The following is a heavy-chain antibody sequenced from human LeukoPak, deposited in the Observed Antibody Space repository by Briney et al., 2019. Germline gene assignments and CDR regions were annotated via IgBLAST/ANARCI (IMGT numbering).Heavy chain of an antibody. V-gene: IGHV1-18*01. CDR3: ARGGTTVTTKVCAY. CDR1: GYTFTSYG. D-gene: IGHD4-17*01. CDR2: ISAYNGNT. Sequence: ASVKVSCKASGYTFTSYGISWVRQAPGQWLEWMGWISAYNGNTNYAQKLQGRVTMTADTSTSTAYMELRSLRSDDTAVYYCARGGTTVTTKVCAYWGQGTLVTVSS. J-gene: IGHJ4*02.